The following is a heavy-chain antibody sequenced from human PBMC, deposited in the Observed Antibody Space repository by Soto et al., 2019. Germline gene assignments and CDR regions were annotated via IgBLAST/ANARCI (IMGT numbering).Heavy chain of an antibody. CDR3: RSSKSCHDESCVDL. CDR2: LYHIGST. Sequence: PSETLSLTCAVSGYSISSGNYWAWIRQPPGRGLEWIGSLYHIGSTHYNTSLKSRVTISVDTSKNHFSLELSSVTAADTAIYYCRSSKSCHDESCVDLWGQGT. V-gene: IGHV4-38-2*01. D-gene: IGHD2-2*01. CDR1: GYSISSGNY. J-gene: IGHJ6*02.